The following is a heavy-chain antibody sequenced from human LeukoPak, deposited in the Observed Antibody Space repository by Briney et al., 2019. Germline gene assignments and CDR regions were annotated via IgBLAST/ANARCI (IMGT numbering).Heavy chain of an antibody. D-gene: IGHD3-3*02. Sequence: PSETLSLTCTVSGGSISSYYWSWIRQPPGKGLEWIGYIYYSGSTNYNPSLKSRVTISVDTSKNQFSLKLSSVTAADTAVYYCARASHFWSGYYIAYWGQGTLVTVSS. J-gene: IGHJ4*02. CDR3: ARASHFWSGYYIAY. CDR2: IYYSGST. CDR1: GGSISSYY. V-gene: IGHV4-59*01.